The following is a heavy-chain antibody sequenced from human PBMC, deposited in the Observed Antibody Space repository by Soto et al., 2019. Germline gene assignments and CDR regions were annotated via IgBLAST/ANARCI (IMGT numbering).Heavy chain of an antibody. CDR2: IYYSGST. V-gene: IGHV4-31*03. J-gene: IGHJ5*02. CDR3: ARGPDYYDSSGYSNWFDP. D-gene: IGHD3-22*01. CDR1: GGSISSGGYY. Sequence: SETLSLTCTVSGGSISSGGYYWSWIRHHPGKGLEWIGYIYYSGSTYYNPSLKSRVTISVDTSKNQFSLKLSSVTAADTAVYYCARGPDYYDSSGYSNWFDPWGQGTLVTVSS.